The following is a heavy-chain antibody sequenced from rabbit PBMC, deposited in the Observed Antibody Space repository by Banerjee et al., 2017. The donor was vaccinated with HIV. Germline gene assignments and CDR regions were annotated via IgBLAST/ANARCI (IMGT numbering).Heavy chain of an antibody. J-gene: IGHJ4*01. D-gene: IGHD6-1*01. V-gene: IGHV1S40*01. CDR2: IYAGSSGST. CDR1: GFSFSSNYY. CDR3: ARGDGGYTYNL. Sequence: QSLEESGGGLVTPGASLTLTCTASGFSFSSNYYMCWVRQAPGKGLEWIACIYAGSSGSTYYTSWAKGRFTISKTSSTTVTLQMTSLTAADTATYFCARGDGGYTYNLWGPGTLVTVS.